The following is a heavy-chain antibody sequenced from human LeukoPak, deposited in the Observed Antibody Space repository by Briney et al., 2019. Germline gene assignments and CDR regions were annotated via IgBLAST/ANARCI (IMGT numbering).Heavy chain of an antibody. V-gene: IGHV4-61*02. J-gene: IGHJ5*02. CDR3: ARWEGIAAFGNWFDP. CDR2: IYPSGNT. Sequence: MPSQTLSLTCTVSGGSINSGSYSWSWIRQPAGKGLEWIGRIYPSGNTNYNPSLKSRVTISVDTSKNQFSLKLSSVTAADTAVYYCARWEGIAAFGNWFDPWGQGTLVTVSS. CDR1: GGSINSGSYS. D-gene: IGHD6-13*01.